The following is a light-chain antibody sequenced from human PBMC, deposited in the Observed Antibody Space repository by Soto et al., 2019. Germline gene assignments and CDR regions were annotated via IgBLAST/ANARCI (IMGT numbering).Light chain of an antibody. V-gene: IGKV1-27*01. CDR2: ATS. CDR1: QGIAPY. CDR3: QKYNTAPLT. J-gene: IGKJ4*01. Sequence: DVQMTQSPSSLSAFVGDRVTITCRASQGIAPYLAWFQQKPGKVPKLLIYATSTLQSGVPSRFSGSGFVTDFTLTISSLQPEDVATYYCQKYNTAPLTFGGGTKVEIK.